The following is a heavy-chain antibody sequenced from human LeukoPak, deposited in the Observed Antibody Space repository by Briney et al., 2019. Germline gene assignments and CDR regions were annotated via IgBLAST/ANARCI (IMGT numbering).Heavy chain of an antibody. Sequence: GGSLRLPCAASGFTFSSYGMHWVRQAPGKGLEWVAVIWYDGSNKYYADSVKGRFTISRDNSKNTLYLQMNSLRAEDTAVYYCAKDSESSGSYFLDAFDIWGQGTMVTVSS. CDR1: GFTFSSYG. J-gene: IGHJ3*02. CDR2: IWYDGSNK. V-gene: IGHV3-33*06. D-gene: IGHD1-26*01. CDR3: AKDSESSGSYFLDAFDI.